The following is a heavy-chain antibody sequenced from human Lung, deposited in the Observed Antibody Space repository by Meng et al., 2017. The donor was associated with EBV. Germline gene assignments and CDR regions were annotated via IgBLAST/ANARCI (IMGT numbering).Heavy chain of an antibody. Sequence: QEPVVESGGGLVQPARSMSLSCAACVFIFSHYGCHWARQAPGKGPEWVAIIPYDGSHNKYYADSVKGRFTISRDNSKNTLYLQMNSLRTDDTAVYYCAKDLSGRFDPWGQGTLVTVSS. CDR3: AKDLSGRFDP. CDR1: VFIFSHYG. J-gene: IGHJ5*02. V-gene: IGHV3-30*18. D-gene: IGHD1-14*01. CDR2: IPYDGSHNK.